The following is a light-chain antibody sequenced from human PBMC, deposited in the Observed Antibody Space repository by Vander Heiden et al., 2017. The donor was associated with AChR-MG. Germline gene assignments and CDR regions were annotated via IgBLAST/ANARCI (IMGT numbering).Light chain of an antibody. CDR3: QSYDDTNHGV. J-gene: IGLJ2*01. Sequence: NFVLTQPHSVSESPGKTVTISCTRSGGSIASNYVQGYQQRPGSAPTTVIFEDNRGPSGVPDLFSGSIDSSSNSASLIISGLKTEDEADYYCQSYDDTNHGVFGGGTKLTVL. CDR2: EDN. V-gene: IGLV6-57*03. CDR1: GGSIASNY.